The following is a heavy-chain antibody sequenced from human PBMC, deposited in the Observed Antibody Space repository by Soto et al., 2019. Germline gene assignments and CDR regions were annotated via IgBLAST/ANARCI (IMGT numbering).Heavy chain of an antibody. CDR2: FDPEDGET. J-gene: IGHJ4*02. CDR3: ATSISIRSPYYFDY. V-gene: IGHV1-24*01. Sequence: VKVSCKVSGYTLTELSMHWVRQAPGKGLEWMGGFDPEDGETIYAQKFQGRVTMTEDTSTDTAYMELSSLRSEDTAVYYCATSISIRSPYYFDYWGQGTLVTVSS. CDR1: GYTLTELS.